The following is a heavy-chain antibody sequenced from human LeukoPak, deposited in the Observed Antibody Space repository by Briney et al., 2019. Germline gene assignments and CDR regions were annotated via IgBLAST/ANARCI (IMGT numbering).Heavy chain of an antibody. V-gene: IGHV1-69*01. CDR2: IIPIFGTA. CDR1: GGTFSSYA. Sequence: SVKVSCKASGGTFSSYAISWVRQAPGQGLEWMGGIIPIFGTANYAQKFQGRVTITADESTSTAYMELSSLRSEDTAVYYCARAGYCGGGSCYPTGASDRWFDPWGQGTLVTVSS. CDR3: ARAGYCGGGSCYPTGASDRWFDP. J-gene: IGHJ5*02. D-gene: IGHD2-15*01.